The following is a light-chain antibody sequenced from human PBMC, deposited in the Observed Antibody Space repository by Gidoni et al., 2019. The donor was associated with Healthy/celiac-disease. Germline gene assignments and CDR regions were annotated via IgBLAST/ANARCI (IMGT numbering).Light chain of an antibody. J-gene: IGKJ1*01. CDR3: QHYSEWPPWT. V-gene: IGKV3-15*01. CDR2: DSS. CDR1: QRVGTH. Sequence: EMVMTQSPATLSVSPGESVTLSCRASQRVGTHLAWYRQKPGQAPRLVIHDSSTRAAGIPARFSGSGSGTEFTLTISSLQSEDSAICYCQHYSEWPPWTFGRGTMVEIK.